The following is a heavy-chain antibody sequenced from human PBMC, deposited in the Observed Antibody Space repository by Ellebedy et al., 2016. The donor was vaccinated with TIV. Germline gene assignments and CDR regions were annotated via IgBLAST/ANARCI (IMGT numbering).Heavy chain of an antibody. Sequence: GESLKISCAASGLTFSGFWMSWVRQAPGKGLEWVANINEDGREKYYVDSVKGRFTISRDNAKNSLYLQMSSLRVGDTAVYYCSSGGHLDYWGQGSLVTVSS. V-gene: IGHV3-7*01. D-gene: IGHD3-16*01. CDR2: INEDGREK. J-gene: IGHJ4*02. CDR3: SSGGHLDY. CDR1: GLTFSGFW.